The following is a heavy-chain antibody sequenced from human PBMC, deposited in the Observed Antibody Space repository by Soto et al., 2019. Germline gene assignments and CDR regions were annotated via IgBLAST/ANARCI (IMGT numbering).Heavy chain of an antibody. CDR3: ARDKYSSSYYYGMDV. J-gene: IGHJ6*02. Sequence: PGGSLRLSCAASGFTFHKYSMTWVRQAPGKGLEWISYISSSSDVIDYADSVKGRFTISRDNSKNTLYLQMNSLRAEDTAVYYCARDKYSSSYYYGMDVWGQGTSVTVSS. CDR2: ISSSSDVI. D-gene: IGHD6-6*01. V-gene: IGHV3-48*04. CDR1: GFTFHKYS.